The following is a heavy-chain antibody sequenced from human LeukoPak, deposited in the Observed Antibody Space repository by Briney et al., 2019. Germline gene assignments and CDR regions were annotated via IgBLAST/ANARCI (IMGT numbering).Heavy chain of an antibody. CDR3: ARYSSSWYLYDY. Sequence: ASVKVPCKASGYSFTTYGFSWMRQAPGQGLEWMGIIAYNGNTYYAENLQGRVTMTTDSSTNTAYMELRNLRSDDTAVYYCARYSSSWYLYDYWGQGTLVTVSS. CDR1: GYSFTTYG. J-gene: IGHJ4*02. V-gene: IGHV1-18*01. D-gene: IGHD6-13*01. CDR2: IIAYNGNT.